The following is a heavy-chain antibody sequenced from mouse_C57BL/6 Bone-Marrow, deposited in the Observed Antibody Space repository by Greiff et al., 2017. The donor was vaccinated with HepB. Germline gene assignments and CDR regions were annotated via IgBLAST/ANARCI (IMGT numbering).Heavy chain of an antibody. CDR2: IYPRSGNT. CDR3: ARDGYSYYDMDY. Sequence: VQLQQSGAELARPGASVKLSCKASGYTFTSYGISWVKQRTGQGLEWIGEIYPRSGNTYYNEKFKGKATLTADKSSSTAYMELRSLTSEDAAVYVCARDGYSYYDMDYWGQGTSVTVSS. J-gene: IGHJ4*01. D-gene: IGHD2-3*01. CDR1: GYTFTSYG. V-gene: IGHV1-81*01.